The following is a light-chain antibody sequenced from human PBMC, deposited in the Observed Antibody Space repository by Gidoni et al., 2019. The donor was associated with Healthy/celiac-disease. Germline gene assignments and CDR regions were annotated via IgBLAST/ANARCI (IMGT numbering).Light chain of an antibody. CDR2: EIN. J-gene: IGLJ1*01. Sequence: QSALTQPASVSGSPGQSITISCTGTTSDGGGYNLVYWYQHHPGKAPKLIISEINKRPSGVSTRFSGSKSGNTASLTISGLQAEDEAEYYCCSYGGSSTYVFGTGTEVTVL. CDR3: CSYGGSSTYV. CDR1: TSDGGGYNL. V-gene: IGLV2-23*02.